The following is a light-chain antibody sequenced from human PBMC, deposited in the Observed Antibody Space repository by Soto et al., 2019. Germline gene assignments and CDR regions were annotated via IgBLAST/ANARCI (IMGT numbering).Light chain of an antibody. J-gene: IGLJ1*01. Sequence: QSALTQPASVSGSPGQSITISCTGTSSDVGSYNLVSWYQQHPGKAPKLMIYEDTKRPSGVSYRFSGSKSGNTASLTISGLQAEDEADYYCCSYAGSSTFYVFGTGTKVTVL. V-gene: IGLV2-23*01. CDR1: SSDVGSYNL. CDR3: CSYAGSSTFYV. CDR2: EDT.